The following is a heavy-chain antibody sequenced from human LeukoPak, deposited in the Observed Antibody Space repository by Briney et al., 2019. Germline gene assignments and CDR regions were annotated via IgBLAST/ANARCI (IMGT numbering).Heavy chain of an antibody. D-gene: IGHD4-23*01. J-gene: IGHJ4*02. V-gene: IGHV4-39*01. CDR3: AGKTTVVTTTLFDY. CDR2: IYYSGST. CDR1: GGSISSSSYY. Sequence: PSETLSLTCTVSGGSISSSSYYWGWIRQPPGKGLEWIGSIYYSGSTYYNPSLKSRVTISVDTSKNQFSLKLSSVTAADTAEYYCAGKTTVVTTTLFDYWGQGTLVTVSS.